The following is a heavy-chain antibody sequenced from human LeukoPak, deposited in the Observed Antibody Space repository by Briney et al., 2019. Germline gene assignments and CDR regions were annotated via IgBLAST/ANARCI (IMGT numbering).Heavy chain of an antibody. CDR1: GFPFSGHW. J-gene: IGHJ4*02. Sequence: GGSLRLSCTASGFPFSGHWMHWARQLPGKGLVWVSRISPTGSTTSYTDSVKGRFTVSRDNAKNTLYLQVNNLRAEDTAVYYCARGPNSNWSGLDFWGQGTLLTVSS. V-gene: IGHV3-74*01. CDR3: ARGPNSNWSGLDF. D-gene: IGHD6-6*01. CDR2: ISPTGSTT.